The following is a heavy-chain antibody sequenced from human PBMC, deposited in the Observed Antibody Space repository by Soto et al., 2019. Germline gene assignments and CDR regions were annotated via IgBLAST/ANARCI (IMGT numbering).Heavy chain of an antibody. CDR1: GFTFSSYG. V-gene: IGHV3-33*01. D-gene: IGHD1-20*01. CDR3: ARDGVTGTLDY. CDR2: IWYDGSNK. Sequence: QVQLVESGGGVVQPGRSLRLSCAASGFTFSSYGMHWVRQAPGKGLEWVAVIWYDGSNKYYADSVKGRFTISRDNSKNTLYLQMNSLRAEDTAVYYWARDGVTGTLDYWGQGTLVTVSS. J-gene: IGHJ4*02.